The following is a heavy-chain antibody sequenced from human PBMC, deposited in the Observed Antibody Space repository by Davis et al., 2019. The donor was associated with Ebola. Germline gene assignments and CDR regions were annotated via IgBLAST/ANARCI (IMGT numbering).Heavy chain of an antibody. Sequence: ASVPVSCKASLYTFTSYYMHWLRQAPARGVEWMGIINPSGGSTSYAQKFQGRVTMTRDTSTSTVYMELSSLRSEDTAVYYCARLKAKGWFEPWGQGTLVTVSS. V-gene: IGHV1-46*01. CDR2: INPSGGST. J-gene: IGHJ5*02. CDR3: ARLKAKGWFEP. CDR1: LYTFTSYY.